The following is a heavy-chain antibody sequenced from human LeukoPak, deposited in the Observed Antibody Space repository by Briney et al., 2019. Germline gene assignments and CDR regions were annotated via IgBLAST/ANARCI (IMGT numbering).Heavy chain of an antibody. D-gene: IGHD4-17*01. CDR3: ARDDYGDYVDYYYGMDV. J-gene: IGHJ6*02. Sequence: ASVKVSCKASGYTFTSYAMHWVRQAPGQGLEWMGWINTNTGNPTYAQGFTGRFVFSLDTSVSTAYLQISSLKAEDTAVYYCARDDYGDYVDYYYGMDVWGQGTTVTVSS. CDR2: INTNTGNP. CDR1: GYTFTSYA. V-gene: IGHV7-4-1*02.